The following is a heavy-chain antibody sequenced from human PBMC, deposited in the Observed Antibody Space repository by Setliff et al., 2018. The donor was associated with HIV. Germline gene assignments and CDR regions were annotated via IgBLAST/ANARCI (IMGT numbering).Heavy chain of an antibody. D-gene: IGHD3-22*01. CDR3: ARPGHYYYEGDSYYSTFDY. V-gene: IGHV5-51*01. CDR1: GYSFTSYW. J-gene: IGHJ4*02. CDR2: IYPGDSDT. Sequence: GESLKISCKGSGYSFTSYWIGWVRQMPGKGLEWMGIIYPGDSDTRYSPSFQGQVTISADKSISTAYLQWSSLKASDTAVYFCARPGHYYYEGDSYYSTFDYWGQGTLVTVSS.